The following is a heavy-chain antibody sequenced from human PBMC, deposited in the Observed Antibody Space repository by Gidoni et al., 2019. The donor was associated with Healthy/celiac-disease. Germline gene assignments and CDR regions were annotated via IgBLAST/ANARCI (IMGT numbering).Heavy chain of an antibody. D-gene: IGHD5-12*01. J-gene: IGHJ4*02. CDR2: ISYDGSNK. CDR3: TFGVATPGFDY. Sequence: QVQLVESGGGVVQPGRYLRLSHAASGFTCSSYGLHWVRQVSGKGLEWVLVISYDGSNKYYADSVRGRFTISRDNSKDTLYLQMNSLRAEDTAVYYCTFGVATPGFDYWGQGTLVTVSS. V-gene: IGHV3-30*03. CDR1: GFTCSSYG.